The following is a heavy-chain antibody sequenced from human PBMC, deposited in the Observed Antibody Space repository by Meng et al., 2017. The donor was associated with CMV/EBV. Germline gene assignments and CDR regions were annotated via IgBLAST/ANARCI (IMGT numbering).Heavy chain of an antibody. CDR2: ISSDGSNK. V-gene: IGHV3-30-3*01. J-gene: IGHJ6*02. Sequence: GGSLRLSCAASGFPFSPYTIHWVRQAPGKGLEWVALISSDGSNKYYADSVKGRFTISRDNSKNTLYLQMNSLRAEDTAVYYCARDGSDFWSGYFSPYYYYGMDVWGQGTTVTVSS. CDR3: ARDGSDFWSGYFSPYYYYGMDV. D-gene: IGHD3-3*01. CDR1: GFPFSPYT.